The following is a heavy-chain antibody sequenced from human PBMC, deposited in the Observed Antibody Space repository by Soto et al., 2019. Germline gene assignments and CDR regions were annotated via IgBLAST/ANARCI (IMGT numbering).Heavy chain of an antibody. Sequence: ETLSLTCAHGGISFSRSYATWLSPPHGKGLEWIGEINHSGTINFNPSLKSRLTISLDTSKKHFSLKLSSVTDADTAADNCARADCTLVTSYILDVWGEGTT. V-gene: IGHV4-34*01. CDR1: GISFSRSY. J-gene: IGHJ6*02. D-gene: IGHD2-21*02. CDR2: INHSGTI. CDR3: ARADCTLVTSYILDV.